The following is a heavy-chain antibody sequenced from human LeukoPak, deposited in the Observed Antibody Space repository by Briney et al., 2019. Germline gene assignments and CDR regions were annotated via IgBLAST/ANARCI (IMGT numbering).Heavy chain of an antibody. CDR3: ARTTGSFYFYYYMDV. D-gene: IGHD1-26*01. Sequence: PSETLSLTCSVSGGSIRSSSYYRGCIRQPPGKGLEWIGRIFYTGSTYYNPSLKSRFTISVDTSKTQCSLRLSSVTAADTAVYYCARTTGSFYFYYYMDVWDKGTTVTVSS. J-gene: IGHJ6*03. CDR1: GGSIRSSSYY. CDR2: IFYTGST. V-gene: IGHV4-39*07.